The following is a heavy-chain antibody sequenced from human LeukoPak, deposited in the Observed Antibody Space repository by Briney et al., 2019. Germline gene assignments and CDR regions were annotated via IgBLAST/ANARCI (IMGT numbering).Heavy chain of an antibody. Sequence: GSLRLSCAASGFNFSIYGMNWVRQAPGKGLEWVAFITASSNYIYHVDSLKARFTISRDNAKNSLYLQMSSLRAEDTAVYYCARGLGLGAFDIWGQGTLVTVSS. CDR2: ITASSNYI. CDR3: ARGLGLGAFDI. V-gene: IGHV3-21*01. D-gene: IGHD6-19*01. J-gene: IGHJ3*02. CDR1: GFNFSIYG.